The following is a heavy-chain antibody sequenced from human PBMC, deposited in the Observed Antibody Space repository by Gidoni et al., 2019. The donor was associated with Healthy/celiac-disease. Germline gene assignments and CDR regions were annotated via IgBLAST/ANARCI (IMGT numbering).Heavy chain of an antibody. CDR1: GFTFSSYA. CDR3: ARDRDSGDAFDI. Sequence: QVQLVESGGGVVQPGRSLRLSCAASGFTFSSYAMHWVRQAPGKGLEWVAVISYDGSNKYYADSVKGRFTISRDNSKNTLYLQMNSLRAEDTAVYYCARDRDSGDAFDIWGQGTMVTVSS. V-gene: IGHV3-30-3*01. CDR2: ISYDGSNK. D-gene: IGHD3-10*01. J-gene: IGHJ3*02.